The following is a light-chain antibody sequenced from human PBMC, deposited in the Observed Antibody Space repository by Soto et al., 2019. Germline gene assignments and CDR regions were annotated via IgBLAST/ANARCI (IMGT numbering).Light chain of an antibody. CDR1: SSDGGGYEY. V-gene: IGLV2-14*01. CDR2: EVS. J-gene: IGLJ1*01. Sequence: QSVLTQPASVSGSPGQSITISCTGTSSDGGGYEYVSWYQHHPGKAPKLMIYEVSNRPSGESHRFSGSKSGNTASLTISVLQAEDEADYYCSSSPSANTDVFRTWTKATVL. CDR3: SSSPSANTDV.